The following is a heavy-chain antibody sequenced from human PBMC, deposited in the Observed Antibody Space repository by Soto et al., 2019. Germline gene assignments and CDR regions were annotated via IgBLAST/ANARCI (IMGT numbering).Heavy chain of an antibody. Sequence: QVQLQESGPGLVKPSQTLSLTCTVSGGSISSGGYYWSWIRQHPGKGLEWIGYIYYSGSTYYNPSLKSRVTISVDTSKNRVSLKLRSVTAAYTAVYYCARGLRFLEWLIWPHYFDYWGQGTLVTVSS. CDR3: ARGLRFLEWLIWPHYFDY. CDR1: GGSISSGGYY. J-gene: IGHJ4*02. V-gene: IGHV4-31*03. D-gene: IGHD3-3*01. CDR2: IYYSGST.